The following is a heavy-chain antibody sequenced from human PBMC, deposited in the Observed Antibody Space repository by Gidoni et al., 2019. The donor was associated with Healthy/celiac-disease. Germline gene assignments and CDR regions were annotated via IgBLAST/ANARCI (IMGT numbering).Heavy chain of an antibody. CDR3: ARENMDFWSPTEGGAYYFDY. D-gene: IGHD3-3*01. CDR1: GFTFSSYS. J-gene: IGHJ4*02. V-gene: IGHV3-48*01. CDR2: ISSSSSTI. Sequence: EVQLVESGGVLVQPGGSLRLSCAASGFTFSSYSMHWVRQAPGKGLGWVSYISSSSSTIYYADSVKGRFTISRDNAKNSLYLKMNSLRAEDTAVYYCARENMDFWSPTEGGAYYFDYWGQGTLVTVSS.